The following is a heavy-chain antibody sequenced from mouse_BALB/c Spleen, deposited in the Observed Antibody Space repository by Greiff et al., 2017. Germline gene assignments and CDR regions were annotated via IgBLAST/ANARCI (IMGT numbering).Heavy chain of an antibody. Sequence: LQQPGAELVKPGASVKMSCKASGYTFTSYNMHWVKQTPGQGLEWIGAIYPGNGDTSYNQKFKGKATLTADKSSSTAYMQLSSLTSEDSAVYYCARGLRRGGLGYWGQGTTLTVSS. CDR2: IYPGNGDT. CDR1: GYTFTSYN. D-gene: IGHD2-2*01. CDR3: ARGLRRGGLGY. J-gene: IGHJ2*01. V-gene: IGHV1-12*01.